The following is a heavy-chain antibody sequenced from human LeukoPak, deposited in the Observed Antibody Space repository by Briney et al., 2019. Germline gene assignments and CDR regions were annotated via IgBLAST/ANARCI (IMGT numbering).Heavy chain of an antibody. V-gene: IGHV1-18*01. CDR2: ISAYNGNT. CDR3: ATSYHYDSSGYPNYFDY. J-gene: IGHJ4*02. Sequence: ASVKVSCKASGYTFTSYGITWVRQAPGQGLEWMGWISAYNGNTEYALKLQGRVTMTTDTSTNTAYMELRSLRSDDTAVYYCATSYHYDSSGYPNYFDYWGQETLVTVSS. CDR1: GYTFTSYG. D-gene: IGHD3-22*01.